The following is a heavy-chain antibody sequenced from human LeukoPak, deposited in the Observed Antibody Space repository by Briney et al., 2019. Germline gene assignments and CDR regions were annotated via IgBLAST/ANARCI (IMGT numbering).Heavy chain of an antibody. D-gene: IGHD3-3*01. V-gene: IGHV4-59*12. J-gene: IGHJ4*02. CDR1: GGAITNYY. Sequence: SETLSLTCGVSGGAITNYYWNWIRQAPGKGLEWIGYIYYSGSTNYNPSLKSRVTISVDTSKNQFSLKLSSVTAADTAVYYCAREDFWSGSVFDYWGQGTLVTVSS. CDR3: AREDFWSGSVFDY. CDR2: IYYSGST.